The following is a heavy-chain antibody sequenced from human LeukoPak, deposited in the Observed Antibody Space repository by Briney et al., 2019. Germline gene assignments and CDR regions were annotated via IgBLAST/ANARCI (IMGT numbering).Heavy chain of an antibody. D-gene: IGHD2-15*01. CDR2: IYHSGST. CDR1: GYSISSGNY. Sequence: PSETLSLTCTVSGYSISSGNYWGWIRQPPGKGLEWIGSIYHSGSTYYNPSLKSRVTISVDTSKNQFSLKLSSVTAADTAVYYCARDSPPAYCSGGSCYFDYWGQGTLVTVSS. J-gene: IGHJ4*02. CDR3: ARDSPPAYCSGGSCYFDY. V-gene: IGHV4-38-2*02.